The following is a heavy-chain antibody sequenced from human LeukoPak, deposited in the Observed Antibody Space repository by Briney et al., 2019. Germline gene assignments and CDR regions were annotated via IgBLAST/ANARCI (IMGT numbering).Heavy chain of an antibody. CDR1: GYSFTRYW. Sequence: GESLKISCKGSGYSFTRYWIAWVRQMPGKGLEWMGVIYPGDSDTRYSPSFQGQVTISADKSVSTAYLQWSSLKASDTAMYYCARLDEGLVGPFDYWGQGTLVTVSS. CDR2: IYPGDSDT. V-gene: IGHV5-51*01. CDR3: ARLDEGLVGPFDY. D-gene: IGHD1-26*01. J-gene: IGHJ4*02.